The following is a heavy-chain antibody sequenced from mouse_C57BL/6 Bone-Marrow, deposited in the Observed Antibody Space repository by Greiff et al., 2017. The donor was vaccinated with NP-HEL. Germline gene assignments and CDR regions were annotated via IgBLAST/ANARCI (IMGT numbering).Heavy chain of an antibody. CDR2: IYPGDGDT. J-gene: IGHJ3*01. CDR3: ARGDYFAWFAY. Sequence: LEESGPELVKPGASVKISCKASGYAFSSSWMNWVKQRPGKGLEWIGRIYPGDGDTNYNGKFKGKATLTADKSSSTAYMQLSSLTSEDSAVYFCARGDYFAWFAYWGQGTLVTVSA. V-gene: IGHV1-82*01. CDR1: GYAFSSSW. D-gene: IGHD1-1*01.